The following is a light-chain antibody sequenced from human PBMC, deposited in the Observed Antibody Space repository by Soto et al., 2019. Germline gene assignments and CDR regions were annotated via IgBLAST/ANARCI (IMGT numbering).Light chain of an antibody. Sequence: DVQMTQAPSTLSASVGDRITIACRASQSIGSWLAWFQQKPGKAPKLLIYKASSLESAVPSRFSGSGSGTEYTVTISSLETYDFATYYCEQYNSYWKFGQGTKVEVK. CDR3: EQYNSYWK. J-gene: IGKJ1*01. CDR1: QSIGSW. V-gene: IGKV1-5*03. CDR2: KAS.